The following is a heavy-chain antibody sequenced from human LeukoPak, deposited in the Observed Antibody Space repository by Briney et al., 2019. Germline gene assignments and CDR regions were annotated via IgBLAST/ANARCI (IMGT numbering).Heavy chain of an antibody. D-gene: IGHD5-12*01. Sequence: PGGSLRLSCATSGFTSSSYWMSWLRQAPGKGLEWVANMKPDGREIYYVDSVKGRFTISRDNAKNSLYLEMNRLRVEDTAVYYCARDRGGISRYWGQGTLVTVSS. J-gene: IGHJ4*02. V-gene: IGHV3-7*01. CDR3: ARDRGGISRY. CDR1: GFTSSSYW. CDR2: MKPDGREI.